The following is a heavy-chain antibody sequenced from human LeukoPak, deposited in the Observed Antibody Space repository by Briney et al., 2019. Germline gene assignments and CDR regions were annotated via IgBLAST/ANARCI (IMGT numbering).Heavy chain of an antibody. CDR1: GFTFSSYG. J-gene: IGHJ4*02. CDR2: IRYDGSNK. CDR3: AKDRSIAVADEPSYYFDY. D-gene: IGHD6-19*01. V-gene: IGHV3-30*02. Sequence: GGSLRLSCAASGFTFSSYGMHWVRQAPGKGLEWVAFIRYDGSNKYYADSVKGRFTISRDNSKNTLYLQMNSLRAEDTAVYYRAKDRSIAVADEPSYYFDYWGQGTLVTVSS.